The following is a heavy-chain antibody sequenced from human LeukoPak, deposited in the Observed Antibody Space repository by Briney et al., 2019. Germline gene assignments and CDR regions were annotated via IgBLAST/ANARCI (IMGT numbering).Heavy chain of an antibody. Sequence: ASVKVSCKASGYTFTGYYIHWVRQATGQGLEWMGWINPNSGGTSYAQKFQGRVTMTRDTSISTAYMELSRLRSDDTAVYYCARGASSGWYPWFDPWGQGTLVTVSS. CDR2: INPNSGGT. J-gene: IGHJ5*02. CDR3: ARGASSGWYPWFDP. CDR1: GYTFTGYY. D-gene: IGHD6-19*01. V-gene: IGHV1-2*02.